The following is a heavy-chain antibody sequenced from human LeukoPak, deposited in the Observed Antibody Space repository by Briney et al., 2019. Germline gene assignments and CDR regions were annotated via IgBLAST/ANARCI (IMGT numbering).Heavy chain of an antibody. CDR2: ISYDGSNE. CDR3: AKGLGYCSSISCSFYFDY. D-gene: IGHD2-2*01. J-gene: IGHJ4*02. CDR1: GFTFSNYG. Sequence: ARSLRLSCTASGFTFSNYGMHWVRQAPGKGLEWVAVISYDGSNEYYVDSVKGRFTISRDNSKNTLYLQMNSLRAEDTAVYYCAKGLGYCSSISCSFYFDYWGQGTLVTVSS. V-gene: IGHV3-30*18.